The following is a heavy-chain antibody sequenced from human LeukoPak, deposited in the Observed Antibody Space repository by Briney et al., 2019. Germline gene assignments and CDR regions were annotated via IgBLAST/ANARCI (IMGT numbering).Heavy chain of an antibody. D-gene: IGHD3-22*01. V-gene: IGHV3-49*04. CDR3: TRVVPNYYDSSGHWDY. J-gene: IGHJ4*02. Sequence: GGSLRLSCTASGFTFGDYAMSWVRQAPGKGLEWVGFIRSKAYGGTTEYAASVKGRFTISRDDSESIAYLQMNSLKTEDTAVYYCTRVVPNYYDSSGHWDYWGQGTLVTVSS. CDR2: IRSKAYGGTT. CDR1: GFTFGDYA.